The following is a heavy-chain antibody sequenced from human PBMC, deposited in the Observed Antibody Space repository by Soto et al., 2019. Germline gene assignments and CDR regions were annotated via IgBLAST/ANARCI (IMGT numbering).Heavy chain of an antibody. V-gene: IGHV4-30-4*01. CDR2: IYYSGSA. D-gene: IGHD2-2*01. CDR1: GGSISSGDYY. Sequence: PSETLSLTCTVSGGSISSGDYYWSWIRQPPGKGLEWIGYIYYSGSAYYNPSLKSRVTISVDTSKNQFSLKLSSVTAADTAVYYCARGSTRGDYFDYWGQGTLVTVSS. J-gene: IGHJ4*02. CDR3: ARGSTRGDYFDY.